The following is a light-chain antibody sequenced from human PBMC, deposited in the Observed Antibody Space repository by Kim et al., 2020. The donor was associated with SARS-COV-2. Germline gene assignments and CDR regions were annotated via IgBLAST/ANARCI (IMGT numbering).Light chain of an antibody. CDR1: QSVSSSY. CDR2: GAS. CDR3: QQYGSSPPWT. V-gene: IGKV3-20*01. J-gene: IGKJ1*01. Sequence: PGERATLSCRASQSVSSSYLAWYQQKPGQAPTLLLYGASSRATGIPDRFSGSGSVTDFTLTISRLEPEDFAVYYCQQYGSSPPWTFGQGTKVDIK.